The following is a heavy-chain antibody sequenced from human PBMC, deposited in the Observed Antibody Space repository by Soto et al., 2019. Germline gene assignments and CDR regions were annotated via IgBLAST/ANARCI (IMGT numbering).Heavy chain of an antibody. V-gene: IGHV3-30*18. D-gene: IGHD2-15*01. CDR1: GFNFSSYG. Sequence: GGSQRLSCTASGFNFSSYGRHWVRQAPGKGLEWVAVISYDGSNKYYADSVKGRFTISRDNSKNTLYLQMNSLRAEDTAVYYCAKDGGYCSGGSCYSYFQHWGQGTLVTVSS. J-gene: IGHJ1*01. CDR2: ISYDGSNK. CDR3: AKDGGYCSGGSCYSYFQH.